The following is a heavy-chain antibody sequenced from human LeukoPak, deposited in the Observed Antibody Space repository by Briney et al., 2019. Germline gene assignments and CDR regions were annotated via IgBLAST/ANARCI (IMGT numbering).Heavy chain of an antibody. CDR2: INSDGSTT. CDR3: AIARSSTNVLYYYYYHMDV. J-gene: IGHJ6*03. D-gene: IGHD2-2*01. CDR1: GFTFSSYW. V-gene: IGHV3-74*01. Sequence: PGGSLRLSCAASGFTFSSYWMHWVRQAPGKGLVWVSHINSDGSTTSYADSVKGRFTISRDNAKNTLYLQMNSLRAEDTAVYYCAIARSSTNVLYYYYYHMDVWGKGTTVTVSS.